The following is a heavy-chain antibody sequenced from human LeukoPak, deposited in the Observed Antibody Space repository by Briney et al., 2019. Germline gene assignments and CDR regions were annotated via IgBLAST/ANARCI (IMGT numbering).Heavy chain of an antibody. V-gene: IGHV4-34*01. CDR3: ARRRGYYDSGSYYGLDIDY. CDR2: INHGGST. J-gene: IGHJ4*02. D-gene: IGHD3-10*01. CDR1: GGSFSGYY. Sequence: PSETLSLTCAVYGGSFSGYYWSWIRQPPGKGLEWIGEINHGGSTNYNPSLKSRVTISIDTSKKQFSLKLNSVTAADTAVYYCARRRGYYDSGSYYGLDIDYWGQGTLVTVSS.